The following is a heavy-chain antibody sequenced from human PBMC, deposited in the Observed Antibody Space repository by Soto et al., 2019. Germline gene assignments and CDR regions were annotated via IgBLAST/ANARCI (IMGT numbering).Heavy chain of an antibody. CDR1: GFTFDDYA. CDR3: AKDERSSWYYFDY. J-gene: IGHJ4*02. CDR2: ISWNSGSI. D-gene: IGHD6-13*01. V-gene: IGHV3-9*01. Sequence: SGGSLRLSCAASGFTFDDYAMHWVRQAPGKGLEWVSGISWNSGSIGYADSVKGRFTISRDNAKNSLYLQMNSLRAEDTASYYCAKDERSSWYYFDYWGQGTLVTVSS.